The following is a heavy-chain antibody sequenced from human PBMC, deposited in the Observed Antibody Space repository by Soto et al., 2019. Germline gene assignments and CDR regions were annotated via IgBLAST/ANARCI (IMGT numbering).Heavy chain of an antibody. V-gene: IGHV1-2*02. CDR2: IDPKSGDT. D-gene: IGHD3-16*01. Sequence: QVQLMQSGPEVKKTGASVKVSCKASGYTFTENQIHWLRRAPGQRLEWMGRIDPKSGDTTFAQTYQGRVTMTRDTSSNTVYMELTRLTSDDTAIYYCARRQLRDYIRWSFDHWGQGTLVTVSS. CDR3: ARRQLRDYIRWSFDH. J-gene: IGHJ5*02. CDR1: GYTFTENQ.